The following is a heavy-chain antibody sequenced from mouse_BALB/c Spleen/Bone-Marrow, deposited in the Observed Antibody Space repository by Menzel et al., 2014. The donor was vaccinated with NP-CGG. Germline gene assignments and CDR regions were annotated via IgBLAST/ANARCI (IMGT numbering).Heavy chain of an antibody. CDR3: TREGLRRGFAY. V-gene: IGHV6-6*02. CDR1: GFTFSNYW. CDR2: IRLKSNNYAT. Sequence: VQLKESGGGLVQPGGSMKLSCVASGFTFSNYWMNWVRQSPEKGLEWVAEIRLKSNNYATHYAESVKGRFTISRDDSKSSVYLQMNNLRSEDTGIYCCTREGLRRGFAYWGQGTLVTVSA. J-gene: IGHJ3*01. D-gene: IGHD2-2*01.